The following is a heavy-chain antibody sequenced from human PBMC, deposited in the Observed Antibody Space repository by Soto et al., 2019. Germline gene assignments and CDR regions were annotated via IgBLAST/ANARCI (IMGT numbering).Heavy chain of an antibody. CDR1: GFSLSNARMG. J-gene: IGHJ4*02. CDR3: ARIPRSYDYIWGSYRYYFDY. Sequence: QVTLKESGPVLVKPTETLTLTCTVSGFSLSNARMGVSWIRQPPGKALEWLAHIFSNDEKSYSTSLKSRLTISKDTSKSQVVLTMTNMDPMDTATYYCARIPRSYDYIWGSYRYYFDYWGQGTLVTVSS. CDR2: IFSNDEK. D-gene: IGHD3-16*02. V-gene: IGHV2-26*01.